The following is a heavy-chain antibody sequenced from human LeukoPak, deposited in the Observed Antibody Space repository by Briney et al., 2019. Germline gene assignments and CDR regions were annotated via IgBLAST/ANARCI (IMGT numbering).Heavy chain of an antibody. Sequence: SVKVSCKASGGTFSSYTISWVRQAPGQGLEWMGRIIPILGIANYAQKFQGRVTITADKSTSTTYMELSSLRSEDTAVYYCAREYGSGSYYYYYGMDVWGQGTTVTVSS. D-gene: IGHD3-10*01. J-gene: IGHJ6*02. CDR2: IIPILGIA. CDR3: AREYGSGSYYYYYGMDV. CDR1: GGTFSSYT. V-gene: IGHV1-69*04.